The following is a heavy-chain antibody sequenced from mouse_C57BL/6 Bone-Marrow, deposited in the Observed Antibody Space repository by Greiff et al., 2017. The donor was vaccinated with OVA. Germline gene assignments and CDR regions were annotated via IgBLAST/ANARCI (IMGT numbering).Heavy chain of an antibody. D-gene: IGHD2-3*01. J-gene: IGHJ2*01. Sequence: QVQLQQPGAGLVKPGASVKLSCQASGLPFTRYWLPWVKPRPGRGPGWVGRVDPYSGGTQDNGKFKGKGTLTVDKPSSTAYLQLSSLTSEDSAVYYCARSESYDGYYGYWGQGTTLTVSS. CDR2: VDPYSGGT. V-gene: IGHV1-72*01. CDR1: GLPFTRYW. CDR3: ARSESYDGYYGY.